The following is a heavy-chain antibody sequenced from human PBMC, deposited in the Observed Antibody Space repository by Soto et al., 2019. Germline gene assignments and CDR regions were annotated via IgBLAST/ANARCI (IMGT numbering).Heavy chain of an antibody. CDR2: IKSKTDGGTT. J-gene: IGHJ6*02. Sequence: PGGSLRLSCAASGFTFSNAWMSWVRQAPGKGLEWVGRIKSKTDGGTTDYAAPVKGRFTISRDDSKNTLYLQMNSLKTEDTAVYYCTPDWLAPYYYYYGMDVWGQGTTVTVSS. CDR1: GFTFSNAW. CDR3: TPDWLAPYYYYYGMDV. D-gene: IGHD3-9*01. V-gene: IGHV3-15*01.